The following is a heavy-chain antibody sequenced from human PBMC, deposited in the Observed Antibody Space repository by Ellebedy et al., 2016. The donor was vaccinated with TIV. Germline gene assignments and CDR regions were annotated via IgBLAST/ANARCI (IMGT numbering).Heavy chain of an antibody. CDR1: GYTFTSYD. CDR3: ARDGYSGAALDI. CDR2: IYPNSGGT. Sequence: ASVKVSXKASGYTFTSYDINWVRQATGQGLEWMGWIYPNSGGTKYAQKFQGRVTLTRDTSISTAYMELSRLRSDDTAVYYCARDGYSGAALDIWGRGTMVTVSS. V-gene: IGHV1-2*02. J-gene: IGHJ3*02. D-gene: IGHD5-24*01.